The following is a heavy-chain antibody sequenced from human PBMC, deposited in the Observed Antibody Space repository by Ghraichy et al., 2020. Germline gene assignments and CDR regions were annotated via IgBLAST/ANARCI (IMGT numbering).Heavy chain of an antibody. CDR2: IYYSGST. V-gene: IGHV4-39*07. J-gene: IGHJ4*02. CDR1: GGSISSSSYY. D-gene: IGHD3-10*01. CDR3: ASQTEGYYGSGSSFDY. Sequence: SETLSLTCTVSGGSISSSSYYWGWIRQPPGKGLEWIGSIYYSGSTYYNPSLKSRVTISVDTSKNQFSLKLSSVTAADTAVYYCASQTEGYYGSGSSFDYWGQGTLVTVSS.